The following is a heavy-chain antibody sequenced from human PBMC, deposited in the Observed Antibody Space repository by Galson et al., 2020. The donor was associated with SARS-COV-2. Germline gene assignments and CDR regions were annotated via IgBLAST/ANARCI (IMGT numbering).Heavy chain of an antibody. CDR1: AGSFSGYY. Sequence: SETLSLTCAVYAGSFSGYYWSCIRQPPGKGLEWIGEINSSGSTNYHPSLKSRVTISVDTSKNHFSLKLSSVTAAATAVYFCARGENFFLVVCGWGMCYFDCWRRVTLGTVAS. V-gene: IGHV4-34*01. CDR3: ARGENFFLVVCGWGMCYFDC. CDR2: INSSGST. D-gene: IGHD2-8*02. J-gene: IGHJ4*03.